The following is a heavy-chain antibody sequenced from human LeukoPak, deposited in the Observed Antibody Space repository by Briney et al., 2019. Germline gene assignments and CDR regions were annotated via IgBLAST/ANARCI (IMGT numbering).Heavy chain of an antibody. CDR1: GYTFTGYY. Sequence: ASVTVSCKASGYTFTGYYMHWVRQAPGQGLEWMGWIRAYNGNTNYAQKLQGRVTMTTDTSTSTAYMELRSLTSDDTAVYYCARGPGGRRGYYPLEDYYYYHYMDVWGKGTTVTVSS. V-gene: IGHV1-18*04. D-gene: IGHD3-22*01. CDR2: IRAYNGNT. J-gene: IGHJ6*03. CDR3: ARGPGGRRGYYPLEDYYYYHYMDV.